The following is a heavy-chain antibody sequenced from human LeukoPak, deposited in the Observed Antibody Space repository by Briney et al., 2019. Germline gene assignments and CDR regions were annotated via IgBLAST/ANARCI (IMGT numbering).Heavy chain of an antibody. J-gene: IGHJ5*02. V-gene: IGHV3-7*01. CDR2: IHESGSYQ. CDR3: AQDIPGGASFLDQ. Sequence: GGSLRLSCAASGFTFNNYRMTWLRQAPGKGLEWVAHIHESGSYQHYVDSVRGRFTVSRDNTKRVLSLQMDSLRAEYTAAYYCAQDIPGGASFLDQWGQGTLVTVSS. CDR1: GFTFNNYR. D-gene: IGHD5-18*01.